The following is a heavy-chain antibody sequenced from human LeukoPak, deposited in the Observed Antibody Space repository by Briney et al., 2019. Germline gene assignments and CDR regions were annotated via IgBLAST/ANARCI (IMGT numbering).Heavy chain of an antibody. D-gene: IGHD1-26*01. J-gene: IGHJ4*02. CDR2: IIPIFGTA. Sequence: SVKVSCKASGGTFSSYAISWVRQAPGQGLEWMGGIIPIFGTANYAQKFQGRVTITADESTSTAYMELSSLRSEDTAVYYCARDTEWEKNPDYFDSWGQGTLVTVSS. CDR1: GGTFSSYA. V-gene: IGHV1-69*01. CDR3: ARDTEWEKNPDYFDS.